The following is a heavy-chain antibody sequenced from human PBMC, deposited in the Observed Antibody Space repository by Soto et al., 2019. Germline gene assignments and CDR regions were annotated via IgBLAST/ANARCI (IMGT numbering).Heavy chain of an antibody. CDR2: IYYSGST. J-gene: IGHJ5*02. V-gene: IGHV4-39*01. Sequence: SETLSLTCTVSGGSISSSSYYWGWIRQPPGKGLEGIGSIYYSGSTYYNPSLKSRVTISVDTSKNQFSLKLSSVTAADTAVYYCARQTMDNWFDPWGQGTLVTVSS. CDR1: GGSISSSSYY. CDR3: ARQTMDNWFDP. D-gene: IGHD3-10*01.